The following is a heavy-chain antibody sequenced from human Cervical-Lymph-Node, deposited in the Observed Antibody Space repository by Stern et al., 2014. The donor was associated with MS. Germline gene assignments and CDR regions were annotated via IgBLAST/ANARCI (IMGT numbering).Heavy chain of an antibody. CDR2: VSYDGTQR. CDR3: ARGGRGVGLEY. J-gene: IGHJ4*02. D-gene: IGHD3-10*01. Sequence: EQLVESGGGVVQPGRSLSLSCVASGFTFSTYAMHWVRQAPGQGLERVAFVSYDGTQRNSTDSVKARFTISRDNSKNTLYLHMNSLRDEDTAVYFCARGGRGVGLEYWGQGALVTVSS. V-gene: IGHV3-30*04. CDR1: GFTFSTYA.